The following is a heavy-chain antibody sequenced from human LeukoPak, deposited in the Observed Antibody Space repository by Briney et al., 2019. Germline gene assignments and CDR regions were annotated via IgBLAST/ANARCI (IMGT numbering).Heavy chain of an antibody. V-gene: IGHV1-18*01. CDR2: ISAYNGNT. CDR3: ARVYCTVGVCYQYDAFDI. Sequence: GASVKVSCKASGYTFTSYGISWVRQAPGQGLEWMGWISAYNGNTNYAQKFQGRVTMTTDTSTSTAYMELRSLRSDDTAVYYCARVYCTVGVCYQYDAFDIWGQGTMVTVSS. J-gene: IGHJ3*02. D-gene: IGHD2-8*02. CDR1: GYTFTSYG.